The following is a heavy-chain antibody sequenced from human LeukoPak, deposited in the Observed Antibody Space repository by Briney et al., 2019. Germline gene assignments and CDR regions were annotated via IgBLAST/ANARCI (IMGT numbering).Heavy chain of an antibody. CDR1: GFMFSSYG. J-gene: IGHJ4*02. CDR2: IRDDGSEN. D-gene: IGHD7-27*01. V-gene: IGHV3-7*01. CDR3: TNWGDAWGLDF. Sequence: GGSLRLSCAASGFMFSSYGMHWVRQAPGRGLEWVASIRDDGSENFYVDSVKGRFTISRDNAKNSLYLQMNSLRAEDTAVYYCTNWGDAWGLDFWGQGILVSVSS.